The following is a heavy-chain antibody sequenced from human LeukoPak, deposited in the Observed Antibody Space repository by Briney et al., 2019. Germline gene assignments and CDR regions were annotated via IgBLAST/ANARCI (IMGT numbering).Heavy chain of an antibody. V-gene: IGHV3-21*01. CDR2: ISTSSSYI. Sequence: GGSLRLSCAASGFTFSSYSMNWVRQAPGEGLEWVSSISTSSSYIYYADSVKGRFTISRDNAKNSLYLQMNSLRAEDTAVYYCARDLHGDYSFDYWGQGTLVTVSS. CDR3: ARDLHGDYSFDY. D-gene: IGHD4-17*01. CDR1: GFTFSSYS. J-gene: IGHJ4*02.